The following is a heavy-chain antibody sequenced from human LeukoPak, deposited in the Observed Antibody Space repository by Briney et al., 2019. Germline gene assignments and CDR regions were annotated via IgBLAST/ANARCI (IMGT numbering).Heavy chain of an antibody. CDR3: ARGPRGYSYGLGFDY. CDR1: GGSFSGYY. CDR2: INHSGST. Sequence: SETLSLTCAVYGGSFSGYYWSWIRQPPGKGLEWIGEINHSGSTNYNPSLKSRVTISADTSKNQFSLKLSSVTAADTAVYYCARGPRGYSYGLGFDYWGQGTLVTVSS. V-gene: IGHV4-34*01. J-gene: IGHJ4*02. D-gene: IGHD5-18*01.